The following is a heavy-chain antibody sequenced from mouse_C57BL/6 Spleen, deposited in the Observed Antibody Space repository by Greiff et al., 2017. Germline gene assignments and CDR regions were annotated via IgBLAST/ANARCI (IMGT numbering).Heavy chain of an antibody. CDR1: GFTFSDSG. J-gene: IGHJ3*01. CDR2: ISSGSSTI. CDR3: ANWDKAY. V-gene: IGHV5-17*01. D-gene: IGHD4-1*01. Sequence: EVQRVESGGGLVKPGGSLKLSCAASGFTFSDSGMHWVRQAPEKGLEWVAYISSGSSTIYYADTVKGRFTISRDNAKNTLFLQMTSLRSEDTAMYYCANWDKAYWGQGTLVTVSA.